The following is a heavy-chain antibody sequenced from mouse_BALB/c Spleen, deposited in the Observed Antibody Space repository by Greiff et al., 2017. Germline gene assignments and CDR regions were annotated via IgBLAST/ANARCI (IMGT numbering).Heavy chain of an antibody. J-gene: IGHJ2*01. CDR1: GFTFTDYY. CDR3: AREGYDYPFFDY. D-gene: IGHD2-4*01. V-gene: IGHV7-3*02. CDR2: IRNKANGYTT. Sequence: EVKLMESGGGLVQPGGSLRLSCATSGFTFTDYYMSWVRQPPGKALEWLGFIRNKANGYTTEYSASVKGRFTISRDNSQSILYLQMNTLRAEDSATYYCAREGYDYPFFDYWGQGTTLTVSS.